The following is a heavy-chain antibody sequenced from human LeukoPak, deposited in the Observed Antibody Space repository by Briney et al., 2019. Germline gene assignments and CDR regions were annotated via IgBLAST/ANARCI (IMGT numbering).Heavy chain of an antibody. Sequence: ASVKVSCKVSGYTLTELSMHWVRQAPGKGLEWMGGFDPEDGETIYAQKFQGRVTMTEDTSTDTAYMELSSLRSEDTAVYYCAKDKFIWSGHAIDIWGQGTMVTVSS. V-gene: IGHV1-24*01. J-gene: IGHJ3*02. CDR2: FDPEDGET. D-gene: IGHD3-3*01. CDR1: GYTLTELS. CDR3: AKDKFIWSGHAIDI.